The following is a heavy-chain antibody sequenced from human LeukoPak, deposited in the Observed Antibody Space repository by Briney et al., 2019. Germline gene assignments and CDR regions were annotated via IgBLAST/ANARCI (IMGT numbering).Heavy chain of an antibody. V-gene: IGHV4-34*01. Sequence: SETLSLTCAVYGESFSGFYWSWIRRPPGKGLEWMGEINHSGTHNYSPSLKSRVIISTDTSKNQFSVRLMSVTASDTAVYYCARGPSHGGKYRGFFDYWGQGTLVAVSS. J-gene: IGHJ4*02. CDR3: ARGPSHGGKYRGFFDY. CDR2: INHSGTH. D-gene: IGHD4-23*01. CDR1: GESFSGFY.